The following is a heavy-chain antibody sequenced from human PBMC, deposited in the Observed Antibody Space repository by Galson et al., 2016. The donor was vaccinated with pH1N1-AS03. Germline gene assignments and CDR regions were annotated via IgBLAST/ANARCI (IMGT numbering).Heavy chain of an antibody. D-gene: IGHD6-6*01. CDR1: GYNFVTYG. Sequence: SVKVSCKASGYNFVTYGITWVRQGPGQGLEWMGWINPYSTNTNYAKKVPDRVTMTADTSTTTAHLDLRNLGADDTAVYYCARVVAGRPFLIDYWGQGTLVIVSS. CDR2: INPYSTNT. CDR3: ARVVAGRPFLIDY. V-gene: IGHV1-18*01. J-gene: IGHJ4*02.